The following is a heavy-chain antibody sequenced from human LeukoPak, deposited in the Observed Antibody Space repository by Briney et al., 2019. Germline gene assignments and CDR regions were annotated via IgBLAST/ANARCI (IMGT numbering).Heavy chain of an antibody. Sequence: SETLTLTCTSSGATISDYYWNWIRQPPGKGLEWIGEISHSGSTNYSPSLKSRVTISVDTSKNQFSLNLSSVTAADTAVYYCARALERATMVWYFDLWGRGTLVTVSS. CDR2: ISHSGST. V-gene: IGHV4-34*01. D-gene: IGHD5-24*01. J-gene: IGHJ2*01. CDR3: ARALERATMVWYFDL. CDR1: GATISDYY.